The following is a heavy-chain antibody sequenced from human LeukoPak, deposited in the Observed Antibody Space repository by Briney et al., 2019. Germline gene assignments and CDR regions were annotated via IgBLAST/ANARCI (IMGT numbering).Heavy chain of an antibody. D-gene: IGHD5-12*01. V-gene: IGHV3-23*01. CDR2: ISGSGAST. CDR1: GFSFSSFG. CDR3: ARVNRGAYDS. J-gene: IGHJ5*02. Sequence: GGSLRLSCAASGFSFSSFGMSWVRQAPGKGLEWVSAISGSGASTYYADSVKGRFSISRDNSNNTLYLQMNSLRAEDTAVYYCARVNRGAYDSWGQGTLVTVSS.